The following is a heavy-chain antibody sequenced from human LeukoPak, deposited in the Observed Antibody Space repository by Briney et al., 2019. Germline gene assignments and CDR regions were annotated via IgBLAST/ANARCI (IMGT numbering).Heavy chain of an antibody. V-gene: IGHV4-39*07. CDR3: ARSHVVVPAAIRVGGGIAFDY. CDR1: GGSISSSSYY. CDR2: IYYSGST. Sequence: SETLSLTCTVSGGSISSSSYYWGWIRQPPGKGLEWIGSIYYSGSTYYNPSLKSRVTISVDTSKNQFSLKLSSVTAADTAVYYCARSHVVVPAAIRVGGGIAFDYWGQGTLVTVSS. J-gene: IGHJ4*02. D-gene: IGHD2-2*02.